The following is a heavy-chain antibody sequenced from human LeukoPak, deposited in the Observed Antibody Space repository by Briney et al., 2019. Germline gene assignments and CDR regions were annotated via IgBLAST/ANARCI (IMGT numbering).Heavy chain of an antibody. D-gene: IGHD2-15*01. CDR3: ARAKVKGLYYFDY. CDR1: GYTFTGYY. V-gene: IGHV1-2*02. CDR2: INPNSGGT. Sequence: GASVKVSCKASGYTFTGYYMHWVRQAPGQGLEWMGWINPNSGGTNYAQKFQGRVTMTRDTSISTAYMELSRLRSDDTAVYYCARAKVKGLYYFDYWGQGTLVTVSS. J-gene: IGHJ4*02.